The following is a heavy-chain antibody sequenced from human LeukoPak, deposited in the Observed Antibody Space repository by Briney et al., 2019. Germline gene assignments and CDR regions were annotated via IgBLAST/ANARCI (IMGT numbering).Heavy chain of an antibody. V-gene: IGHV4-34*10. J-gene: IGHJ4*02. Sequence: PSETLSLTCAVYGGSFSGYYWSWIRQPPGKGLEWIGEIHHSAGTNYNPSLRSRVTMSIDKSKDQFSLNLNSVTAADTALYFCAKDLGSNPGYWGQGTLVIVSS. CDR2: IHHSAGT. CDR1: GGSFSGYY. CDR3: AKDLGSNPGY. D-gene: IGHD2-2*01.